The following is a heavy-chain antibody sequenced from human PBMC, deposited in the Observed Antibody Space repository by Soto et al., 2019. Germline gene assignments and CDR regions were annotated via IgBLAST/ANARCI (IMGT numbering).Heavy chain of an antibody. CDR3: ERDRNSGYGDYFDS. CDR2: ITGSSSTI. D-gene: IGHD5-12*01. V-gene: IGHV3-48*02. CDR1: GFTFSTYS. J-gene: IGHJ4*02. Sequence: HPGGSLRLSCAASGFTFSTYSMNWVRQAPGKGLEWVSYITGSSSTIYYADSVKCRFTISRDNAKNSLYLQMNSLRDDDTAVYYCERDRNSGYGDYFDSWGQGTLVTVSS.